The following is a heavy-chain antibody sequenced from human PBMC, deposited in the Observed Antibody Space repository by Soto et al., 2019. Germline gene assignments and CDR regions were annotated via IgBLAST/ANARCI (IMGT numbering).Heavy chain of an antibody. CDR1: GGSFSGYY. Sequence: QVQLQQWGAGLLKPSETLSLTCAVYGGSFSGYYWSWIRQPPGKGLEWIGENNHSGNTNYNPSLKSRVNISVDTSKNQFSLKLSSVTAARTAVYCCARAAPRYCSGGGCYSGRDYWVQGTLVTVSS. CDR3: ARAAPRYCSGGGCYSGRDY. J-gene: IGHJ4*02. CDR2: NNHSGNT. D-gene: IGHD2-15*01. V-gene: IGHV4-34*01.